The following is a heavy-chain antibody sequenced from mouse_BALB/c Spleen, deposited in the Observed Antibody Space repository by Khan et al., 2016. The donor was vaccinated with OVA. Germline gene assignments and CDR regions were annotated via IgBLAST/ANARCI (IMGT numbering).Heavy chain of an antibody. Sequence: EVELVESGGGLVQPGGSLKLSCVASGFAFSNYTMSWIRQTPEKRLEWVAFISHGGSRIYYPDTLKGRFTSSRDNAKNTLYLQMSSLKSEDTAMYYCVRPSTMEYDYGMDYWGQGTSVTVSS. V-gene: IGHV5-12-2*01. D-gene: IGHD2-1*01. CDR3: VRPSTMEYDYGMDY. CDR2: ISHGGSRI. CDR1: GFAFSNYT. J-gene: IGHJ4*01.